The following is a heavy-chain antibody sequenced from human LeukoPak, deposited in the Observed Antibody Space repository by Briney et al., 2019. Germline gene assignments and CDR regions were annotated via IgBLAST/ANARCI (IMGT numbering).Heavy chain of an antibody. CDR1: GGSISSGSYY. D-gene: IGHD5-18*01. J-gene: IGHJ4*02. V-gene: IGHV4-61*02. Sequence: SETLSLTCTVSGGSISSGSYYWSWIRQPAGKGLEWIGRIYTSGSTNYNPSLKSRVTISVDTSKNQFSLKLSSVTAADTAVYYCARSIRGYSYGYHYWGQGTLVIVSS. CDR3: ARSIRGYSYGYHY. CDR2: IYTSGST.